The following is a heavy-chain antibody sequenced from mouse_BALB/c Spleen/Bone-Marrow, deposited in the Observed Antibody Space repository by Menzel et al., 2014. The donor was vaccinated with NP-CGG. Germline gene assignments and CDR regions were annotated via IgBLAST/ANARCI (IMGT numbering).Heavy chain of an antibody. D-gene: IGHD1-2*01. V-gene: IGHV1-4*01. CDR1: GYTFTSYT. CDR2: INPSTGYT. J-gene: IGHJ2*01. CDR3: ARSSFLRSYFDY. Sequence: VRLQQSGAELARPGASVKMSCKASGYTFTSYTMHWVKERPGQGLEWIGYINPSTGYTNYNQKFKDKATLTADKSSSTAYMQLSSLTSEDSAVYYCARSSFLRSYFDYWGQGTTLTVSS.